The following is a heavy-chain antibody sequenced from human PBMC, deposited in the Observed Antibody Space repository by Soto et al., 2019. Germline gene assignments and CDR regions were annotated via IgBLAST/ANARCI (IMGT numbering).Heavy chain of an antibody. J-gene: IGHJ4*02. V-gene: IGHV1-69*02. CDR3: ARGYYYGSGSYSPYFDY. CDR2: IIPILGIA. Sequence: SVKVSCKASGGTFSSYTISWVRQAPGQGLEWMGRIIPILGIANYAQKFQGRVTITADKSTSTAYMELSSLRSEDTAVYYCARGYYYGSGSYSPYFDYWGQGTLVTVS. CDR1: GGTFSSYT. D-gene: IGHD3-10*01.